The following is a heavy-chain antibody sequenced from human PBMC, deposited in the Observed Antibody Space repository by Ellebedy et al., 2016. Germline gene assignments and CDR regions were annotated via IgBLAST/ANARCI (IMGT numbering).Heavy chain of an antibody. CDR2: ISAYNGNT. CDR3: ARGVVIAAAPLGSYYYYYAMDV. J-gene: IGHJ6*02. CDR1: GYTFTSYG. Sequence: ASVKVSCXASGYTFTSYGISWVRQAPGQGLEWMGWISAYNGNTNYAQKLQGRVTITADDSSSTAYMELSSLRSEDTAVYYCARGVVIAAAPLGSYYYYYAMDVWGQGTTVTVSS. D-gene: IGHD6-13*01. V-gene: IGHV1-18*01.